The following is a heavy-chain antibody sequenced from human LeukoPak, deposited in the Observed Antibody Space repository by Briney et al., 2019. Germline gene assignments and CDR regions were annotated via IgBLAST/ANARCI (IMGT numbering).Heavy chain of an antibody. CDR3: ARGRGFATYYFDY. Sequence: GGSLRLSCAASGFTFDDYGMSWVRQAPGKGLEWVSGINWNGGGTGYADSVKGRFTISRDNAKNSLYLQINSLRAEDTALYYCARGRGFATYYFDYWGQGTLVTVSS. CDR2: INWNGGGT. J-gene: IGHJ4*02. V-gene: IGHV3-20*04. CDR1: GFTFDDYG.